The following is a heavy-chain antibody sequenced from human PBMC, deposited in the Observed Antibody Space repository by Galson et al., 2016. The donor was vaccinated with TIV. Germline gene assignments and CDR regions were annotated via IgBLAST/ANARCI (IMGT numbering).Heavy chain of an antibody. CDR3: ARSGDYWDY. D-gene: IGHD4-17*01. J-gene: IGHJ4*02. Sequence: SVKVSCKASGYTFTTYDIIWVRQATGQGLEWMGRMNPNSGNTGYAQKFRGRVTMTRNTSVRTAYMELSSLRSEDTAVYYCARSGDYWDYWGQGTLVTVS. CDR2: MNPNSGNT. V-gene: IGHV1-8*02. CDR1: GYTFTTYD.